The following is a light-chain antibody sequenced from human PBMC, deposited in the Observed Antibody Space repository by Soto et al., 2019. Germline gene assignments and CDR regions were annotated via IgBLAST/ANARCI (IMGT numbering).Light chain of an antibody. CDR2: DAS. J-gene: IGKJ5*01. CDR1: QSVSSY. Sequence: EIVLTQCPATVSLSPGERATLSCRASQSVSSYLVWYQQKPGQAPRLLIYDASNRATGIPARFSGSGSGTDFTLTISSLEPEDFAVYYCQQRSDWPPITFGQGTRLEIK. V-gene: IGKV3-11*01. CDR3: QQRSDWPPIT.